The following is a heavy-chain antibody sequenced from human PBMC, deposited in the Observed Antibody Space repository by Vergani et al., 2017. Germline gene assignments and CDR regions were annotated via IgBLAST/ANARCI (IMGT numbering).Heavy chain of an antibody. Sequence: QVQLQESGPGLVKPSETLSLTCTVSGGSISSYYWSWIRQPPGKGLEWIGYIYYSGSTNYNPSRKSRVTISVDTSKNQFSLRLTSVTAADSAIYYCAGDTHSWQRADRWGQGLLVSVSS. CDR3: AGDTHSWQRADR. D-gene: IGHD6-13*01. V-gene: IGHV4-59*01. J-gene: IGHJ5*02. CDR1: GGSISSYY. CDR2: IYYSGST.